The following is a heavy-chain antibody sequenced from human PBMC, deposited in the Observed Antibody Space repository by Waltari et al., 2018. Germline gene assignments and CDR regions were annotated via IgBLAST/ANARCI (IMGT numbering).Heavy chain of an antibody. CDR2: ISGSGGST. J-gene: IGHJ4*02. V-gene: IGHV3-23*04. Sequence: EVQLVESGGGLVQPGGSMRLSCAASGFTFSSYAMSWVRQAPGKGLEWVSAISGSGGSTYYADSVKGRFTISRDNSKNTLYLQMNSLRAEDTAVYYCAIPNDISMIVGLYYWGQGTLVTVSS. D-gene: IGHD3-22*01. CDR1: GFTFSSYA. CDR3: AIPNDISMIVGLYY.